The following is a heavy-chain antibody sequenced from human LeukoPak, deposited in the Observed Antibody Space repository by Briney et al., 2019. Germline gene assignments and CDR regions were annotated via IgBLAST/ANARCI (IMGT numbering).Heavy chain of an antibody. J-gene: IGHJ4*02. D-gene: IGHD1-26*01. Sequence: ASVKVSCKASGYTFTSYGISWVRQAPGQRLEWMGWISAGNGNTKYSQNFQGRVTFISNTSATTAFMELSSLRSEDAAVYYCARDSGSGSNYYWGQGTLVTVSS. CDR3: ARDSGSGSNYY. CDR2: ISAGNGNT. V-gene: IGHV1-18*01. CDR1: GYTFTSYG.